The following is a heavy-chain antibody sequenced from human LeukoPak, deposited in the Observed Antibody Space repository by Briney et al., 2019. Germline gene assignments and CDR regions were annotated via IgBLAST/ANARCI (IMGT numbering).Heavy chain of an antibody. V-gene: IGHV1-8*01. CDR3: ARKPRYTLPDAFDI. J-gene: IGHJ3*02. D-gene: IGHD1-1*01. CDR2: MNPNSGNT. Sequence: ASVKVSCKASGYTSTSYDINWVRQATGQGLEWMGWMNPNSGNTGYAQKFQGRVTMTRNTSISTAYMELSSLRSEDTAVYYCARKPRYTLPDAFDIWGQGTMVTVSS. CDR1: GYTSTSYD.